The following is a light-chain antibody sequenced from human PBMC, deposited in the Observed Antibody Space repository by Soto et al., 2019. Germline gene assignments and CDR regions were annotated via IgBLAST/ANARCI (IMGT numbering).Light chain of an antibody. Sequence: EMVMTQSPAILSVSPGESATLSCRASQSVSSYLAWYQQKPGQAPRLLIYDASNRATGIPARFSGGGSGTDFTLTISSLEPEDFAVYYCQQRSNWLWTFGQGTKVDIK. CDR2: DAS. J-gene: IGKJ1*01. CDR3: QQRSNWLWT. CDR1: QSVSSY. V-gene: IGKV3-11*01.